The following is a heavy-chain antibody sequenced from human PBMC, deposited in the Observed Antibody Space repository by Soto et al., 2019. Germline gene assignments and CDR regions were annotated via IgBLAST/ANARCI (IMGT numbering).Heavy chain of an antibody. CDR1: GDSISIYS. CDR3: ARESGENGSYEAY. J-gene: IGHJ4*02. CDR2: VYPSGHT. Sequence: SETLSLTCAVSGDSISIYSWNLIRQTAGRGLEWIGRVYPSGHTQYRSSFETRVTVSVDMSTNQFFLELRSVTAADTAVYYCARESGENGSYEAYWGQGIQVTVSS. D-gene: IGHD1-26*01. V-gene: IGHV4-4*07.